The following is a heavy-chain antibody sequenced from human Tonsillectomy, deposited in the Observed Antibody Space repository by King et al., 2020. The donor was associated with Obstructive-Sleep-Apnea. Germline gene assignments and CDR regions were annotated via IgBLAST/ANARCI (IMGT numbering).Heavy chain of an antibody. CDR2: IWYDGRNK. Sequence: VQLVESGGGVVQPGRSLRLSGAAAGFTFISYGMHWVRQAPGKGLEWGAGIWYDGRNKYYADSVKGRFTISRDNSKNTLYLQMNSLRAEDTAVYYCARDAYSSSWSPFDYWGQGTLVTVSS. CDR3: ARDAYSSSWSPFDY. CDR1: GFTFISYG. V-gene: IGHV3-33*01. J-gene: IGHJ4*02. D-gene: IGHD6-13*01.